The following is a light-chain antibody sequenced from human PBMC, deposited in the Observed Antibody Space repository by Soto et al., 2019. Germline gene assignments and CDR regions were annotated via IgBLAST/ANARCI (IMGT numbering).Light chain of an antibody. CDR3: QQYGSAPWT. J-gene: IGKJ1*01. CDR2: AAS. V-gene: IGKV3-20*01. Sequence: EIVLTQSPGTLSSSPGERATLSCRASESVSSNYLAWYQQRPGQAPRLLIYAASNRARGIPARFGGSGSGTDLTLTVSRLEPEDLAVYYCQQYGSAPWTFGQGTKV. CDR1: ESVSSNY.